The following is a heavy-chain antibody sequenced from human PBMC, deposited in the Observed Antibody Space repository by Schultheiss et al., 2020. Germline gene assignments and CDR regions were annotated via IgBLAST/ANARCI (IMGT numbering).Heavy chain of an antibody. CDR2: IYASGTT. CDR3: RGSLSEVGPESYFDS. CDR1: GGSISSNDYY. V-gene: IGHV4-61*02. D-gene: IGHD1-26*01. Sequence: SETLSLTCTVSGGSISSNDYYWSWVRQPAGKGMDWIGCIYASGTTNYNPSLKSRVTISLDTSKNQFSLKLSSVTAADTAVYYCRGSLSEVGPESYFDSCGQGTLVTVAS. J-gene: IGHJ4*02.